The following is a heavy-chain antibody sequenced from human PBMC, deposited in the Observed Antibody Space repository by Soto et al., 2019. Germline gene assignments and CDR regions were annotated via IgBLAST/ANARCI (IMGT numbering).Heavy chain of an antibody. CDR1: GFTFSNFG. D-gene: IGHD3-3*01. CDR2: IWYDGGNK. V-gene: IGHV3-33*01. CDR3: ARRKLSGSPSKYNFYYAVDV. Sequence: AGGSLRLSCAAPGFTFSNFGMHWVRQGPGKGLEWVAVIWYDGGNKYYADSVKGRFTISRDNSKNTIYLQMNSLRAEDTAVYYCARRKLSGSPSKYNFYYAVDVWGQGTTVTVSS. J-gene: IGHJ6*02.